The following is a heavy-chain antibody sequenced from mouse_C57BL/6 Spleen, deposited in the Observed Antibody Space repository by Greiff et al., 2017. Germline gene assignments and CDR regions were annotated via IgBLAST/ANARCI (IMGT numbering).Heavy chain of an antibody. CDR1: GYTFTDYE. D-gene: IGHD1-1*01. Sequence: QVQLQQSGAELVRPGASVTLSCKASGYTFTDYEMHWVKQTPVHGLEWIGAIDPETGGTAYNQKFKGKAILTADKSSSTAYIELRSLTSEDSAVYYFTRDYYGSSYPAWFAYWGQGTLVTVSA. J-gene: IGHJ3*01. V-gene: IGHV1-15*01. CDR2: IDPETGGT. CDR3: TRDYYGSSYPAWFAY.